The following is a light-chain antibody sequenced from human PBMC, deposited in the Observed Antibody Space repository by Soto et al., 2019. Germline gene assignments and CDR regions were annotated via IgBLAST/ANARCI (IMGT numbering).Light chain of an antibody. CDR2: EGS. CDR3: QQGKTYSRT. V-gene: IGKV1-5*03. CDR1: QSINTW. Sequence: DIQMTQSPSTLSASVGDRITITCRASQSINTWLAWLQQKPGEAPKLLIYEGSTLGRGVPFRFCGSGSGTEFTLTISRLQPDDFATYYCQQGKTYSRTFGQRTK. J-gene: IGKJ1*01.